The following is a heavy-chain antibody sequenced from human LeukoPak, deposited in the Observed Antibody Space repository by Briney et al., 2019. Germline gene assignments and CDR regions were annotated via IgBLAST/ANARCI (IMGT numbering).Heavy chain of an antibody. CDR2: IYYSGST. CDR1: GGSISSSIYY. D-gene: IGHD3-22*01. V-gene: IGHV4-39*01. J-gene: IGHJ5*02. CDR3: ARQTGYYYDSSGYLDWFDP. Sequence: SETLSLTCTVSGGSISSSIYYWGWIRQPPGKGLEWIGSIYYSGSTYYNPSLKSRVTISVDTSKNQFSLKLSSVTAADTAVYYCARQTGYYYDSSGYLDWFDPWGQGTLVTVSS.